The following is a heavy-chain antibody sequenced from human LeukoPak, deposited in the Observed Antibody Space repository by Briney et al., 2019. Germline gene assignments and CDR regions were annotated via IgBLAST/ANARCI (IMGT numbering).Heavy chain of an antibody. CDR1: GFSFITYG. CDR2: IGGDDST. J-gene: IGHJ4*02. V-gene: IGHV3-23*01. CDR3: AKDSHSGYFDY. D-gene: IGHD1-26*01. Sequence: GGSLRLSCAASGFSFITYGMSWVRQPPGKGLEWVSGIGGDDSTYYADSLEGRFTISRDTSKNTLFPQINNLRAGDTAVYYCAKDSHSGYFDYWGQGTLVTVSS.